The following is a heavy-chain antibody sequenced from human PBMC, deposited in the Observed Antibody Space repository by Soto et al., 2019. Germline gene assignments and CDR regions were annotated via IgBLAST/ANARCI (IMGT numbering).Heavy chain of an antibody. V-gene: IGHV2-26*04. D-gene: IGHD6-13*01. Sequence: QVTVKESGPVLVKPTVTLTLTCTVSGFSLSNAGLGVSWIRQPPGKALEWLAHIFSNDEKSYSTSLKSRLTISQDTSKSQVVLTMTNMDPVDTATYYCASTYTTSWYWFDPWGQGTLVTVSS. CDR2: IFSNDEK. J-gene: IGHJ5*02. CDR1: GFSLSNAGLG. CDR3: ASTYTTSWYWFDP.